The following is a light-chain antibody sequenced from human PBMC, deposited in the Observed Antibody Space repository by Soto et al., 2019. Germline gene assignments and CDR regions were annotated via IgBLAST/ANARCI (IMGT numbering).Light chain of an antibody. CDR3: TSYSVSGTHYV. CDR2: EVS. CDR1: SIDIGGYKF. J-gene: IGLJ1*01. V-gene: IGLV2-14*01. Sequence: QSVLTQPASVSGSPGQSITISCTGSSIDIGGYKFVSWFQQHPGKVPKLIIYEVSNRPSGVSDRFSGAKSGKTASLTISGLQPDDEAEYYCTSYSVSGTHYVFGSGTKVTVL.